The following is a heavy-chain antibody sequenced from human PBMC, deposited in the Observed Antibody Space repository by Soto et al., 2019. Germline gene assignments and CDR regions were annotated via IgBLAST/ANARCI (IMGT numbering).Heavy chain of an antibody. J-gene: IGHJ5*02. CDR2: TYATGIT. Sequence: SETLSLTCTVSGASISGFYWSWIRKSAGKGLEWIGRTYATGITDYNPSLKSRVMMSVDTSKKQFSLKLRSVTAADTAVYYCVRDGTKTLRDWFDPWGQGISVTVSS. CDR3: VRDGTKTLRDWFDP. V-gene: IGHV4-4*07. CDR1: GASISGFY. D-gene: IGHD1-1*01.